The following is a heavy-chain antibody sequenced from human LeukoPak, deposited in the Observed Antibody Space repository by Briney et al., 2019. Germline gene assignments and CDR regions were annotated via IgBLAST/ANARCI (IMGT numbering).Heavy chain of an antibody. CDR2: IIHSGST. D-gene: IGHD3-16*01. V-gene: IGHV4-34*12. J-gene: IGHJ4*02. Sequence: PSETLSLTCGVYGGSFNAYYWSWIRQSPAGGLEWIGEIIHSGSTNYNPSLRGRVMISVDTSKNQFSLKLSSVTAADTAVYYCAREGRSRTNTGGDLDYWGQGTLVTVSS. CDR1: GGSFNAYY. CDR3: AREGRSRTNTGGDLDY.